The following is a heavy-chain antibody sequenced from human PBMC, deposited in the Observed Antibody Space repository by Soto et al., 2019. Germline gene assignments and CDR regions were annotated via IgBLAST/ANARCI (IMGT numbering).Heavy chain of an antibody. Sequence: ASVKVSCKASGGTFSSYAISWVRQAPGQGLEWMGGIIPIFGTANYAQKFQGRVTITADESTSTAYMELSSLRSEDTAVYYCAREVGATLNWFDPWGQGTLVTVSP. J-gene: IGHJ5*02. CDR3: AREVGATLNWFDP. D-gene: IGHD1-26*01. CDR1: GGTFSSYA. V-gene: IGHV1-69*13. CDR2: IIPIFGTA.